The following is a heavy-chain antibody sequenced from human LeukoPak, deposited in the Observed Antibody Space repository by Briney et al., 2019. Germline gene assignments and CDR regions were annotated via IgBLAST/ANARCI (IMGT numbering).Heavy chain of an antibody. J-gene: IGHJ3*02. CDR1: GFTFNTYT. CDR3: ARDLWFGELLSPDSIHDAFDI. CDR2: IYSGGST. D-gene: IGHD3-10*01. V-gene: IGHV3-53*01. Sequence: PGGSLRLSCAASGFTFNTYTMNWVRQAPGKGLEWVSVIYSGGSTYYADSVKGRFTISRDNSKNTLYLQMNSLRAEDTAVYYCARDLWFGELLSPDSIHDAFDIWGQGTMVTVSS.